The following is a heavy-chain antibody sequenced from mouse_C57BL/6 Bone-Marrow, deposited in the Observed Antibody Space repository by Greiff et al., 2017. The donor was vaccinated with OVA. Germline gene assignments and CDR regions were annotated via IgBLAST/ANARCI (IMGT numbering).Heavy chain of an antibody. Sequence: VKLQQPGAELVKPGASVKMSCKASGYTFTSYWITWVKQRPGQGLEWIGDIYPGSGSTNYNEKFKSKATLTVDTSSSTAYMQLSSLTSEDSAVYYCARRSFITHGWYFDVWGTGTTVTVSS. CDR3: ARRSFITHGWYFDV. V-gene: IGHV1-55*01. D-gene: IGHD1-1*01. J-gene: IGHJ1*03. CDR1: GYTFTSYW. CDR2: IYPGSGST.